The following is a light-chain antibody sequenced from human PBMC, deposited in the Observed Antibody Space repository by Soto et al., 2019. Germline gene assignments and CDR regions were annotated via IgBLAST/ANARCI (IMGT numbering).Light chain of an antibody. CDR2: TDN. CDR3: AAWDGSLNAYV. CDR1: SSNIGSNA. V-gene: IGLV1-44*01. J-gene: IGLJ1*01. Sequence: QSVLTQPPSASGTPGQRVTISCSGSSSNIGSNAVNWYQQFPGTAPKLLIYTDNQRPSGVPDRFSGSKSGTSASLAISGLQSEDAADYFCAAWDGSLNAYVFGPGTKLTVL.